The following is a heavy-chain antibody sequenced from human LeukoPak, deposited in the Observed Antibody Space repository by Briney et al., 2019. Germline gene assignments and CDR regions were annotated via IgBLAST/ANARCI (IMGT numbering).Heavy chain of an antibody. CDR3: ARDRRRYYDSSGPRYMDV. CDR1: GFTFSSYG. V-gene: IGHV3-30*03. Sequence: PGGSLRLSCAASGFTFSSYGMHWVRQAPGKRLEWVAVISYDGSNKYYADSVKGRFTISRDNSKNTLYLQMNSLRAEDTAVYYCARDRRRYYDSSGPRYMDVWGKGTTVTVSS. D-gene: IGHD3-22*01. J-gene: IGHJ6*03. CDR2: ISYDGSNK.